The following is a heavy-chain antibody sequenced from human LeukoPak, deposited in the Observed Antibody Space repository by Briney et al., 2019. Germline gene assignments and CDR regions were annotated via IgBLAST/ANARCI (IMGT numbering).Heavy chain of an antibody. CDR1: GGTFSSYA. Sequence: GASVKVSCKASGGTFSSYAISWVRQAPGQGLEWMGIINPSGGSTSYAQKFQGRVTMTRDTSTSTVCMELSSLRSEDTAVYYCARGLAVAASDYWGQGTLVTVSS. D-gene: IGHD6-19*01. CDR3: ARGLAVAASDY. J-gene: IGHJ4*02. CDR2: INPSGGST. V-gene: IGHV1-46*01.